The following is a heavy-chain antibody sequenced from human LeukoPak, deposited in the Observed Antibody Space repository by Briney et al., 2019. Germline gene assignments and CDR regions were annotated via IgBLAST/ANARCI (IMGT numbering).Heavy chain of an antibody. J-gene: IGHJ4*02. CDR2: ISGSGDST. D-gene: IGHD6-19*01. CDR1: GFSFSTYA. Sequence: PGGSLRLSCVASGFSFSTYAMSGVRQAPGKGLEWVSAISGSGDSTYYADTVKGRFTISRDNSKNTIYLQLNSLRAEDTALYYCAKGTGYSSGWTAYWGQGTLVTVSS. V-gene: IGHV3-23*01. CDR3: AKGTGYSSGWTAY.